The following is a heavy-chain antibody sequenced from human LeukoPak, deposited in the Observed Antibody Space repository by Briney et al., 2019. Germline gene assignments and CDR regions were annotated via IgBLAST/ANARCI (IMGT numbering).Heavy chain of an antibody. D-gene: IGHD4-17*01. CDR1: GFTFSSYG. J-gene: IGHJ4*02. V-gene: IGHV3-30*03. CDR2: ISYDGSNK. CDR3: ARAGADSYGDYVYFDY. Sequence: GALRLSCAASGFTFSSYGMHWVRQAPGKGLEWVAVISYDGSNKYYADSVKGRFTISRDNSKNTLYLQMNSLRAEDTAVYYCARAGADSYGDYVYFDYWGQGTLVTVSS.